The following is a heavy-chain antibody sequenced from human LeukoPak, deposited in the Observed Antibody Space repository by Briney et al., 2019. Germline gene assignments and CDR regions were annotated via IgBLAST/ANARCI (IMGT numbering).Heavy chain of an antibody. CDR1: GYTFSDYY. J-gene: IGHJ5*02. Sequence: ASVKVSCKASGYTFSDYYIHWVRQAPGQGLEWLGWINSNSGNTKYGQTFQGRVTMTRDTSISTFYMDLIGLKSDDTAVYYCAKDLVAVAGLEVLSANPWGQGTLVTVSS. V-gene: IGHV1-2*02. D-gene: IGHD6-19*01. CDR2: INSNSGNT. CDR3: AKDLVAVAGLEVLSANP.